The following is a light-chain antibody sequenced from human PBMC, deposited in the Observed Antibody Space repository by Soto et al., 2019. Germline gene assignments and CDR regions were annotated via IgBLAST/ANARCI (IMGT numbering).Light chain of an antibody. CDR1: QSVSSY. CDR2: GAS. V-gene: IGKV3D-15*01. J-gene: IGKJ5*01. CDR3: QQYNNWPLT. Sequence: EIVLTQSPATLSLSPAARGTLXSRASQSVSSYLAWYQQKPGQAPRLLIYGASTRATGVPARFSGGGSGTEFTLTITSLQSEDFAVYWCQQYNNWPLTFGPGTRLEIK.